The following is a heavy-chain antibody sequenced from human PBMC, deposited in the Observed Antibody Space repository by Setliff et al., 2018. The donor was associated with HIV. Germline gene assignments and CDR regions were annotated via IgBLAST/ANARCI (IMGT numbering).Heavy chain of an antibody. V-gene: IGHV4-59*12. Sequence: TSETLSLTCTVSGGSISSYYWSWMRQPPGKGLEWIGYVHYSGSTNYKSSLKSRVTISVDRSKNQFSLKLTSVTAADTAVYYCARGHCSGTNCYGVDYYGMDVWGQGTTVTVSS. CDR3: ARGHCSGTNCYGVDYYGMDV. D-gene: IGHD2-2*01. J-gene: IGHJ6*02. CDR1: GGSISSYY. CDR2: VHYSGST.